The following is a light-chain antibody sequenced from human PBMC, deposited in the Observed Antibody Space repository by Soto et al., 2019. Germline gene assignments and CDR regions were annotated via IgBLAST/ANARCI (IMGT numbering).Light chain of an antibody. J-gene: IGLJ3*02. CDR2: EVS. CDR1: SSDVGGYKY. CDR3: SSYAGTNNWV. Sequence: QSALTQPPSASGSPGQSVTISCTGTSSDVGGYKYVSWYQQHPGKAPKLMIYEVSKRPSGVPDRFSGSKSGNTAYLTVSGLQAEDEADSHCSSYAGTNNWVFGGGTKVTVL. V-gene: IGLV2-8*01.